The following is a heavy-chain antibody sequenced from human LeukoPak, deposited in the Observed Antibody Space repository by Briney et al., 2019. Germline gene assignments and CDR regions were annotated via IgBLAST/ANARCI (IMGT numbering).Heavy chain of an antibody. Sequence: ASVKVSCKVSGYTLTELSMHWVRQAPGKGLEWMGGFDPEDGETIYAQKFQGRVTMTEDTSTDTAYMELSSLRSEDTAVYYCATRRIAAAGIWGHYYYHGMDVWGQGTTVTVSS. J-gene: IGHJ6*02. CDR1: GYTLTELS. V-gene: IGHV1-24*01. D-gene: IGHD6-13*01. CDR2: FDPEDGET. CDR3: ATRRIAAAGIWGHYYYHGMDV.